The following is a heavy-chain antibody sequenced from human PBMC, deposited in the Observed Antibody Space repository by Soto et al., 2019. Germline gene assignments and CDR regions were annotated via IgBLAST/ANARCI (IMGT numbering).Heavy chain of an antibody. J-gene: IGHJ4*02. CDR1: GFAFSDYH. CDR3: ARDPPPHYSHIGGPPAY. V-gene: IGHV3-11*05. Sequence: GGSLRLSCAASGFAFSDYHMSWIRQTPKKGLEWVSYISASTTYTNYADSVKGRFTISRDNARTTLYLQMNSLRAEDTAVYYCARDPPPHYSHIGGPPAYWGRGTLVTVSS. D-gene: IGHD2-15*01. CDR2: ISASTTYT.